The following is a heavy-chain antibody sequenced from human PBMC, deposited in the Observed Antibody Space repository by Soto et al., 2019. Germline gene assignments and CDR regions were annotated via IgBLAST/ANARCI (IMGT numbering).Heavy chain of an antibody. CDR3: ARGLGVDTAMEDYYYFDY. CDR1: GGSISSSSYY. CDR2: IYYSGST. J-gene: IGHJ4*02. V-gene: IGHV4-39*07. Sequence: SETLSLTCTVSGGSISSSSYYWGWIRQPPGKGLEWIGSIYYSGSTYYNPSLKSRVTISVDRSKNQFSLKLSSVTAADTAVYYCARGLGVDTAMEDYYYFDYWGQGTLVTVSS. D-gene: IGHD5-18*01.